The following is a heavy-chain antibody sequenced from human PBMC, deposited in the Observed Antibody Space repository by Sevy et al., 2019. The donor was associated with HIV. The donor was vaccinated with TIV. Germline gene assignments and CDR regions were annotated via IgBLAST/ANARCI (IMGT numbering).Heavy chain of an antibody. J-gene: IGHJ6*02. V-gene: IGHV3-7*01. CDR1: GISISSHW. Sequence: GGSLRLSCVGAGISISSHWMNWVRQSPGKGLEWVANINQDGSEIYYVGSVKGRFTISRDNARNSGYLQMHSLSVEDSGVYYWARAMGVWGQGTTVTVSS. CDR2: INQDGSEI. CDR3: ARAMGV.